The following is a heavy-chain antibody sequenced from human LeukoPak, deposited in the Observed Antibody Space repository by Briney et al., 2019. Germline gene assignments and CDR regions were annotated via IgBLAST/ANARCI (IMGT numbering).Heavy chain of an antibody. CDR3: ARVYQWLGMAYFDY. CDR1: GFTFSDYF. Sequence: GGSLRLSCAASGFTFSDYFMSWIRQAPGKGLEWVSYISSSGSTIYYADSVKGRFTISRDNAKNSLYLQMNSLRAEDTAVYYCARVYQWLGMAYFDYWGQGTLVTVSS. D-gene: IGHD6-19*01. J-gene: IGHJ4*02. V-gene: IGHV3-11*01. CDR2: ISSSGSTI.